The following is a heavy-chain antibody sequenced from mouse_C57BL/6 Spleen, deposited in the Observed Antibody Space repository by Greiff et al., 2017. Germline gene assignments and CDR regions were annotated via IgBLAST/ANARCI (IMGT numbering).Heavy chain of an antibody. V-gene: IGHV1-74*01. J-gene: IGHJ3*01. CDR3: AKGCNYPLPY. Sequence: QVQLQQSGAELVKPGASVKVSCKASGYTFTSYWMHWVKQRPGQGLEWIGRIHPSVSDTNYNQTFKGKATLTVDKSSSTAYMQLSSLTSEDSAVYCCAKGCNYPLPYWGQGTLVTVSA. D-gene: IGHD2-1*01. CDR2: IHPSVSDT. CDR1: GYTFTSYW.